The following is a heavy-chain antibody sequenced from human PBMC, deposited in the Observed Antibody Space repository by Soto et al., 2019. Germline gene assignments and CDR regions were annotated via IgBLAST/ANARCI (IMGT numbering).Heavy chain of an antibody. D-gene: IGHD3-10*01. Sequence: PSETLSLTCTVSGGSISSGDYYWSWIRQPPGRGLEWIGYIFHSWSTYYTPSLKSRVTISLDTSKNHFSLKLSSVTAADTAVYYCASRSYYYGSIDYWGQGTLVTVSS. CDR3: ASRSYYYGSIDY. CDR2: IFHSWST. J-gene: IGHJ4*02. V-gene: IGHV4-30-4*01. CDR1: GGSISSGDYY.